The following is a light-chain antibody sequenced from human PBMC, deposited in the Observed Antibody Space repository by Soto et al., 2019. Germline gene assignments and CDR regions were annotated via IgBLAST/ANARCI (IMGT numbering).Light chain of an antibody. CDR3: QSFDSSRFYV. CDR2: RNN. J-gene: IGLJ1*01. Sequence: QSVLTQPPSASGTPGQGVTISCSGSTSNIGSNYVYWYQQLPGTAPKLLIYRNNQRPSGVPDRFSGSKSGTSASLAISGLRSDDEADYYCQSFDSSRFYVFGTGTKVTV. V-gene: IGLV1-47*01. CDR1: TSNIGSNY.